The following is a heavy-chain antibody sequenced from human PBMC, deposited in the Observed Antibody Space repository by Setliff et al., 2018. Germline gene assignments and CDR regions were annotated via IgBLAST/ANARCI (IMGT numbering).Heavy chain of an antibody. CDR1: GFRFTSHW. V-gene: IGHV5-51*01. CDR3: ARRADGYNDFFDS. J-gene: IGHJ4*02. D-gene: IGHD6-25*01. Sequence: GESLKSSCQGSGFRFTSHWIGWVRQMPGKGLEWMGLIWPGDSDTKYSPSFQGRFTISADKSINTAYLEWSSLQASDTAMYYCARRADGYNDFFDSWGQGTLVTVSS. CDR2: IWPGDSDT.